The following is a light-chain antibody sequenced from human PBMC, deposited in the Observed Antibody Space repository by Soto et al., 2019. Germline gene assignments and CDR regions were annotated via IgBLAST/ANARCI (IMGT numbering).Light chain of an antibody. CDR3: QQRSNWLFT. V-gene: IGKV3-11*01. CDR1: QSVSSY. J-gene: IGKJ3*01. Sequence: EIVLTQSPATLSLSPGERATLSCRASQSVSSYLAWYQQKPGQAPRLLIYDASNRATGIPARFSGSGSGTDFNLTISSLEPEDFAVYYCQQRSNWLFTFGPGTKADIK. CDR2: DAS.